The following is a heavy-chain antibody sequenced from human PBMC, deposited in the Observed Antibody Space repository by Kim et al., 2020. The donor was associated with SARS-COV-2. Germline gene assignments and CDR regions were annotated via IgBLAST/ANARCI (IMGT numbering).Heavy chain of an antibody. CDR1: GDSVSSGSYF. CDR2: IYYTGST. J-gene: IGHJ3*01. Sequence: SETLSLTCTVSGDSVSSGSYFWTWIRQPPGKGLEWIGNIYYTGSTNYNPSLKSRVTISVDTSKNEFSLKLTPVTAADTAFYYCAALVTTPGWAFDCWGQG. CDR3: AALVTTPGWAFDC. D-gene: IGHD4-17*01. V-gene: IGHV4-61*01.